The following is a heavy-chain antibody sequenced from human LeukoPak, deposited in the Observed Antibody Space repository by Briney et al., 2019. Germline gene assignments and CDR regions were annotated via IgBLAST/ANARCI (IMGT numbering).Heavy chain of an antibody. D-gene: IGHD3-22*01. V-gene: IGHV3-23*01. CDR2: ISDSGGST. CDR1: GFTFSSYG. Sequence: QPGGSLRLSCAASGFTFSSYGMSWVRQAPGKGLEWVSAISDSGGSTNYADSVKGRFIISRDNSKGTLYLQMNSLRAEDTAVYYCAKSYYYGISGPDKYAFDFWGQGTLVTVSS. J-gene: IGHJ4*02. CDR3: AKSYYYGISGPDKYAFDF.